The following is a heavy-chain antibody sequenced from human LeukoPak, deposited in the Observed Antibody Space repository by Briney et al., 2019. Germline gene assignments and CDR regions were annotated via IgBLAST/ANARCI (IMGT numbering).Heavy chain of an antibody. V-gene: IGHV3-53*01. J-gene: IGHJ5*02. CDR1: GFTVSSNY. CDR3: ARGLYTSSSYNRFDP. Sequence: GGSLRLSCAASGFTVSSNYMSWVRQAPGKGLEWVSVLYSGGSIYYADSVKGRFTISRDNSKNTLYLQMNSLRAEDTAVYYCARGLYTSSSYNRFDPWGQGTLVTVSS. CDR2: LYSGGSI. D-gene: IGHD1-26*01.